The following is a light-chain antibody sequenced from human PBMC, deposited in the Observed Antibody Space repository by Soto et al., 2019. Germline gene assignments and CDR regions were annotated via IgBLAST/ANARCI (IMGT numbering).Light chain of an antibody. CDR3: QTWGTGIRV. V-gene: IGLV4-69*01. CDR1: SGHSSYA. CDR2: LNSDGSP. J-gene: IGLJ1*01. Sequence: QLVLTQSPSASASLGASVKLTCTLSSGHSSYAIAWHQQQPEKGPRYLMKLNSDGSPSKGDGIPDRPSGSSSASERYHTFTSHQSEDQADYYCQTWGTGIRVFGTGTKLTVL.